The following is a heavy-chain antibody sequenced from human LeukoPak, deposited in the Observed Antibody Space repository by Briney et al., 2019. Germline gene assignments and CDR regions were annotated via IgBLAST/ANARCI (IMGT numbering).Heavy chain of an antibody. Sequence: VASVKVSCKASGYTFTSYGISWVLQAPGQGLEWMGWISGYDGNTNYAQKLRGRVTMTTDTSTSTAYMDLRSLRSDDTALYYCARTVTTSSYYFDYWGQGTLVTVSS. CDR1: GYTFTSYG. D-gene: IGHD4-17*01. V-gene: IGHV1-18*01. J-gene: IGHJ4*02. CDR3: ARTVTTSSYYFDY. CDR2: ISGYDGNT.